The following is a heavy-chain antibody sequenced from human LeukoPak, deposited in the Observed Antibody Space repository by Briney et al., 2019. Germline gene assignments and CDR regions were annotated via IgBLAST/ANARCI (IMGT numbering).Heavy chain of an antibody. D-gene: IGHD6-25*01. CDR1: GYTFIVHY. CDR3: ARTRSGKPDF. J-gene: IGHJ4*02. CDR2: VNPSSGGT. V-gene: IGHV1-2*02. Sequence: ASVKVSCKASGYTFIVHYIHWVRQAPGQGLERMGWVNPSSGGTNYAQKFQDRVTMARDTSISTAYMELSSLRSDDTAVYYCARTRSGKPDFWGQGTLVTVSS.